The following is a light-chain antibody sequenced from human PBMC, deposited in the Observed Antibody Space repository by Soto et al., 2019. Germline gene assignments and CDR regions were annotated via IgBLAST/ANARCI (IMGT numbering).Light chain of an antibody. CDR3: QKYDAVPWT. Sequence: DIQMTQSPSSLPASVGDRVTITCRPSQGTGNYLAWFQQKPGQVPKLLIYGASILQSGVPSRFRGSGSGTYFSLTISSLQPEDAATYYCQKYDAVPWTFGQGTKVEIK. CDR2: GAS. V-gene: IGKV1-27*01. CDR1: QGTGNY. J-gene: IGKJ1*01.